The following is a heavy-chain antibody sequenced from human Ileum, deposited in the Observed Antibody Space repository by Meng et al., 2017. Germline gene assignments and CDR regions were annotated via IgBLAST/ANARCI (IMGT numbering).Heavy chain of an antibody. CDR3: ARELGFRGFMDV. D-gene: IGHD3-10*01. J-gene: IGHJ6*02. Sequence: GESLKISCATSGFTFTNNAMHWVRQAPGKGLEWVAAISQAGGAIHYADSVKGRFTISRDNSKNTLYLQVNSLRIEDTAVYFCARELGFRGFMDVWGQGTTVTVSS. V-gene: IGHV3-30*01. CDR2: ISQAGGAI. CDR1: GFTFTNNA.